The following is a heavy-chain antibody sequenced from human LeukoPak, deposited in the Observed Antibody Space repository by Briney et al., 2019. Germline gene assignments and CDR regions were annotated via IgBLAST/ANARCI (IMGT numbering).Heavy chain of an antibody. CDR1: VGSISSYY. CDR2: IYTSEST. D-gene: IGHD3-3*01. CDR3: ASGSLGWFNDAFYL. V-gene: IGHV4-4*07. Sequence: SETLSLTRTVSVGSISSYYWSWIRQPAGKGLEWIGRIYTSESTNHNPSLQRRVTMSVDTSKDQFFLELRSVTGAVTAVYYCASGSLGWFNDAFYLWGQGKVVSVSS. J-gene: IGHJ3*01.